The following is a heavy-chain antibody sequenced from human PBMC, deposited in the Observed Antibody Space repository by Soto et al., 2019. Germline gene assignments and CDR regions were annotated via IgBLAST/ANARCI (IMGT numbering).Heavy chain of an antibody. CDR1: GFTFSSYA. CDR2: ISGSGGST. Sequence: LRLSCAASGFTFSSYAMSWVRQAPGKGLEWVSAISGSGGSTYYADSVKDRFTISRDNSKNTLYLQMNSLRAEDTAVYYCAKGPPNYDFWSGSPAGYYYGMDVWGQGTTVTVSS. J-gene: IGHJ6*02. D-gene: IGHD3-3*01. V-gene: IGHV3-23*01. CDR3: AKGPPNYDFWSGSPAGYYYGMDV.